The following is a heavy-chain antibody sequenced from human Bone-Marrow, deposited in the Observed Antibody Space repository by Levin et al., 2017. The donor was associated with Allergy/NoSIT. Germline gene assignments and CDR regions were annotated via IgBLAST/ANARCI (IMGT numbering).Heavy chain of an antibody. D-gene: IGHD3-10*01. Sequence: SGPTLVKPTQTLTLTCTFSGFLLSTSGVGVGWIRQPPGKALEWLALIYWDDDKRYSPSLKSRLTITKDTSKNQVVLTMTNMDPVDTATYYCAHRDNVWVGEEEYYFDYWGQGTLVTVSS. CDR1: GFLLSTSGVG. CDR2: IYWDDDK. V-gene: IGHV2-5*02. CDR3: AHRDNVWVGEEEYYFDY. J-gene: IGHJ4*02.